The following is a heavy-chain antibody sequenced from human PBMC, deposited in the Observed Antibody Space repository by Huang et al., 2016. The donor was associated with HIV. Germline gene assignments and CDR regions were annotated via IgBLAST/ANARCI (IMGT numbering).Heavy chain of an antibody. CDR2: ISNEGSNN. CDR1: GFPFNNHA. CDR3: ARAKDTWDAYDI. D-gene: IGHD5-18*01. Sequence: QVQLVESGGGVVQPGRSLRLSCAASGFPFNNHAMHWVRQAPGKGLALVAVISNEGSNNYYADSVKGRFTISRDSSKSTLFLHMTSLRTEDTAVYYCARAKDTWDAYDIWGQGTMVMVSS. V-gene: IGHV3-30-3*01. J-gene: IGHJ3*02.